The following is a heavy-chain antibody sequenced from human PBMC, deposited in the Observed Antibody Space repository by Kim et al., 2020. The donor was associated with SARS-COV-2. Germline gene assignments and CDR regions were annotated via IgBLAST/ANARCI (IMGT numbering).Heavy chain of an antibody. D-gene: IGHD3-22*01. Sequence: SETLSLTCTVSGGSISSGDYYWSWIRQPPGKGLEWIGYIYYSGSTYYNPSLKSRVTISVDTSKNQFSLKLSSVTAADTAVYYCARVNSAYDLDYWGQGTLVTVSS. CDR3: ARVNSAYDLDY. CDR1: GGSISSGDYY. J-gene: IGHJ4*02. V-gene: IGHV4-30-4*01. CDR2: IYYSGST.